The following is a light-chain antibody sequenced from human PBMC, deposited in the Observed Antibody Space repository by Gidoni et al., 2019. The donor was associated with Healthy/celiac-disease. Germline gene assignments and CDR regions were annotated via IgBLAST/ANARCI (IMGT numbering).Light chain of an antibody. V-gene: IGLV1-40*01. CDR2: GNS. Sequence: QSVLTQPPSVSGAPGQRVTISCTGSSSNIGAGYDVHWYQQLPGTAPKLLIYGNSNRPSGVPDRFSGSKSGTSASLAITGLQAEDEADYYCQSYDSSLSGSDPAWVFGGGTKLTVL. J-gene: IGLJ3*02. CDR1: SSNIGAGYD. CDR3: QSYDSSLSGSDPAWV.